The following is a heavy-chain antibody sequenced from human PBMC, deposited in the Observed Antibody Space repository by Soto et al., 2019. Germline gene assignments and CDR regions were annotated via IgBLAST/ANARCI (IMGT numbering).Heavy chain of an antibody. CDR2: IWNDGSNE. D-gene: IGHD2-15*01. CDR3: ARDQTDSGGYSDS. V-gene: IGHV3-33*01. Sequence: GGSLRLSCEASGFNFSSYGIHWVRQAPGKGLEGVAIIWNDGSNEYYADSVKGRFTISRDNSKNTVYLQVGKLRAEDTAVYFCARDQTDSGGYSDSWGQGTLVTVSS. CDR1: GFNFSSYG. J-gene: IGHJ4*01.